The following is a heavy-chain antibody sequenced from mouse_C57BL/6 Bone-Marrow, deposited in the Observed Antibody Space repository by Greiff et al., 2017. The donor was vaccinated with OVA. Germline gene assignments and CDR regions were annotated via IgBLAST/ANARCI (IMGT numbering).Heavy chain of an antibody. Sequence: EVQVVESGAELVRPGASVKLSCTASGFNIKDDYMHWVKQRPEQGLEWIGWIDPENGDTEYASKFQGKATITADTSSNTAYLQLSSLTSEDTAVYYCTTFYDGYWYFDVWGTGTTVTVSS. J-gene: IGHJ1*03. CDR1: GFNIKDDY. D-gene: IGHD2-3*01. CDR3: TTFYDGYWYFDV. V-gene: IGHV14-4*01. CDR2: IDPENGDT.